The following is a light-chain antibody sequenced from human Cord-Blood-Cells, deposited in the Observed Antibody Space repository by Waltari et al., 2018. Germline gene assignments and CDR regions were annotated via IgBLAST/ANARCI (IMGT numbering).Light chain of an antibody. V-gene: IGKV1-5*03. CDR1: QSISSW. CDR2: KAS. Sequence: DIQMTQSPSSLSASVGDRVTLTCRASQSISSWLAWYQQKPGKAPKLLIYKASSLESGVPSRFSGSGSGTEFTLTISSLQPDDFATYYCQQYNSYSCTFGQGTKVEIK. J-gene: IGKJ1*01. CDR3: QQYNSYSCT.